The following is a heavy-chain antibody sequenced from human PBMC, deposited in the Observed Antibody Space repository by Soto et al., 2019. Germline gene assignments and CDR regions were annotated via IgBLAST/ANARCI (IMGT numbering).Heavy chain of an antibody. V-gene: IGHV4-34*01. D-gene: IGHD6-19*01. CDR2: ITPTGST. J-gene: IGHJ3*02. CDR3: ARGRETWLVDAFDI. Sequence: SETLSLTCAVYGGSFSAYYWSWIRQPPGKGLEWIGEITPTGSTNYNLSLKSRVTISLDTSQNQFSLMLSSATAADTAVYYCARGRETWLVDAFDIWGQGSMVT. CDR1: GGSFSAYY.